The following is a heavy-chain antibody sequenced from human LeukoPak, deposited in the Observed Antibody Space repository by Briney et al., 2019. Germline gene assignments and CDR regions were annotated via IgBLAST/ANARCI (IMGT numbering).Heavy chain of an antibody. Sequence: ASVKVSCKASGYTFTGYYMHWVRQAPGQGLEWIGWINPNSGGTNYAQKFQGRVTMTRDTSISTAYMELSRLRSDDTAVYYCARDLTSRYDILNGYNPGGYWGQGTLVTVSS. J-gene: IGHJ4*02. CDR3: ARDLTSRYDILNGYNPGGY. V-gene: IGHV1-2*02. D-gene: IGHD3-9*01. CDR1: GYTFTGYY. CDR2: INPNSGGT.